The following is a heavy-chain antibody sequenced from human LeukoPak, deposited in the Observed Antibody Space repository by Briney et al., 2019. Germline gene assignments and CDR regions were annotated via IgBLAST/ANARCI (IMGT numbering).Heavy chain of an antibody. J-gene: IGHJ4*02. CDR3: ARAKRQGFIPYFDY. Sequence: ASVKVSCKASGYTFTGYYMHWVRQAPGQGLEWMGRINPNSGGTNYAQKFQGRVTMTRDTSISTAYMELSRLRSDDTAVYYCARAKRQGFIPYFDYWGQGTLVTVSS. CDR1: GYTFTGYY. CDR2: INPNSGGT. V-gene: IGHV1-2*06. D-gene: IGHD2-21*01.